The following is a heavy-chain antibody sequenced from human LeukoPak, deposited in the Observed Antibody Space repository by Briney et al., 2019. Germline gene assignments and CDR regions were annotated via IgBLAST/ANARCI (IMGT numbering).Heavy chain of an antibody. CDR3: AREGHYDILTGYSPVEYYFYYMDV. V-gene: IGHV3-30*04. Sequence: GRSLRLSCEASGFTFSHYGIHWVRQTPGKGLKWVAAISSDGVEKHYADSVKGRFTISRDNSKSTLYLQMNSLRAEDTALYYCAREGHYDILTGYSPVEYYFYYMDVWGKGTTVTVSS. D-gene: IGHD3-9*01. CDR2: ISSDGVEK. CDR1: GFTFSHYG. J-gene: IGHJ6*03.